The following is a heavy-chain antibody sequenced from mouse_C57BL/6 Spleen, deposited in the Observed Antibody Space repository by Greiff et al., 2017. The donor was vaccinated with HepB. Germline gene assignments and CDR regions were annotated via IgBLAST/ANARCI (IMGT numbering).Heavy chain of an antibody. CDR3: ARLNDYRWFAY. J-gene: IGHJ3*01. CDR2: INPSSGYT. V-gene: IGHV1-4*01. D-gene: IGHD2-4*01. Sequence: QVQLQQSGAELARPGASVKMSCKASGYTFTSYTMHWVKQRPGQGLEWIGYINPSSGYTKYNQKFKDKATLTADKSSSTAYMQLSSLTSEDSAVYYCARLNDYRWFAYWGQGTLGTVPA. CDR1: GYTFTSYT.